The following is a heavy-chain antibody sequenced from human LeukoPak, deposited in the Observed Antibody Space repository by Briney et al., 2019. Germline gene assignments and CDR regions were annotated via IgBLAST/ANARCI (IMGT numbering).Heavy chain of an antibody. D-gene: IGHD2-15*01. CDR2: ISSSSSYI. J-gene: IGHJ6*02. V-gene: IGHV3-21*01. CDR1: GFTFSSYT. Sequence: TGGSLRLSCAASGFTFSSYTMNWVHQAPGKGLEWVSSISSSSSYIYYADSVKGRLTISRDNAKNSLYLQMNSLRAEDTAVYYCARDPTPRYCSGGSCYTHYGMDVWGQGTTVTVSS. CDR3: ARDPTPRYCSGGSCYTHYGMDV.